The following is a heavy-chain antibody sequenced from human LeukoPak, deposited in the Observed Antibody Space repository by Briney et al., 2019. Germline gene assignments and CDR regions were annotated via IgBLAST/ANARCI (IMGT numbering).Heavy chain of an antibody. Sequence: SETLSLTCAVYGGSFSGYYWSWIRQPPGKGLEWIGEINHSGSTNYNPSLRSRVTISVDTSKNQFSLKLSSVTAADTAVYYCARGLPPDYWGQGTLVTVSS. CDR1: GGSFSGYY. V-gene: IGHV4-34*01. CDR3: ARGLPPDY. CDR2: INHSGST. J-gene: IGHJ4*02.